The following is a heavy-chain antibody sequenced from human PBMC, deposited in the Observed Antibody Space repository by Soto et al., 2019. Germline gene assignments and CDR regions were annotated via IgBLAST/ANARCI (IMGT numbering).Heavy chain of an antibody. Sequence: VSLRLSCAASGFTFSSYAMSWVRQAPGKGLEWVSAISGSGGSTYYADSVKGRFTISRDNSKNTLYLQMNSLRAEDTAVYYCAKDFRLELRVPWGQGTLVTVSS. CDR2: ISGSGGST. J-gene: IGHJ5*02. V-gene: IGHV3-23*01. D-gene: IGHD1-7*01. CDR3: AKDFRLELRVP. CDR1: GFTFSSYA.